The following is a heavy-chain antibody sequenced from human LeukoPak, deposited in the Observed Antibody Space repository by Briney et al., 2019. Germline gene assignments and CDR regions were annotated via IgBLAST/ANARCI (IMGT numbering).Heavy chain of an antibody. CDR1: GFTFSSYG. D-gene: IGHD6-13*01. Sequence: SGGSLRLSCAASGFTFSSYGMHWVRQAPGKGLEWVAFIRYDGSNKYYADSVKGRFTISRDNSKNTLYLQMNSLRAEDTAVYYCANIAPSSSWPDNYWGQGTLVTVSS. J-gene: IGHJ4*02. CDR2: IRYDGSNK. CDR3: ANIAPSSSWPDNY. V-gene: IGHV3-30*02.